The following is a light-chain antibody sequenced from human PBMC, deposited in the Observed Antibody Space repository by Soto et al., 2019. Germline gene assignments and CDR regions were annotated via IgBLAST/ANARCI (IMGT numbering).Light chain of an antibody. CDR2: ADS. CDR3: QQRYNWPIT. Sequence: DIVLTQSPATLSLSPGERATLSCRASQSVSSYLAWYQQKPGQAPRLLIYADSNRATGIPARFSGSGSGTDFTLTISSLEPEDFSVYYCQQRYNWPITFGQGTRLEIK. CDR1: QSVSSY. V-gene: IGKV3-11*01. J-gene: IGKJ5*01.